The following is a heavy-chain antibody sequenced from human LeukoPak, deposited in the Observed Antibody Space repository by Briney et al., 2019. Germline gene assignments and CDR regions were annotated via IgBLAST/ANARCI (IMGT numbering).Heavy chain of an antibody. D-gene: IGHD6-19*01. CDR2: LSGSGITT. V-gene: IGHV3-23*01. CDR3: AKGIYSSGWSYFDY. CDR1: GFTFSNSA. Sequence: GGSLRLSCAASGFTFSNSAMSWVRQAPGKGLEGVSTLSGSGITTYYADSVKGRFTISRDNSKNTLYLQMNSLRAEDTAVYYCAKGIYSSGWSYFDYWGHGTLVAVSS. J-gene: IGHJ4*01.